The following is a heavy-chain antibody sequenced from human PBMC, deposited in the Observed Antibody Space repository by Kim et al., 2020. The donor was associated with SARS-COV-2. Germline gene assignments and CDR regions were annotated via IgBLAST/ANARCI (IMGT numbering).Heavy chain of an antibody. CDR2: ISSSSSYI. J-gene: IGHJ5*02. D-gene: IGHD6-13*01. CDR3: ATRPAHSSSWYEMNP. CDR1: GFTFSSYS. V-gene: IGHV3-21*01. Sequence: GGSLRLSCAASGFTFSSYSMNWVRQAPGKGLEWVSSISSSSSYIYYADSVKGRFTISRDNAKNSLYLQMNSLRAEDTAVYYCATRPAHSSSWYEMNPWGQGTLVTVSS.